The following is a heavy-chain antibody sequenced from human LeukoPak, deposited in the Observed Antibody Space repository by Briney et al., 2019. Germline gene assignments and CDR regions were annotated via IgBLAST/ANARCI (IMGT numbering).Heavy chain of an antibody. D-gene: IGHD3-22*01. J-gene: IGHJ4*02. Sequence: SETLSLTCTVSGGSVSSRTYYWSWIRQPPGKGLEWIGSIYSSGSTNYNPSLKSRVTISVDTSKNQFSLKLTSVTAADTAVYYCARAPYYYDNSGYLRFDYWGQGTLDTVSS. CDR1: GGSVSSRTYY. CDR2: IYSSGST. V-gene: IGHV4-61*01. CDR3: ARAPYYYDNSGYLRFDY.